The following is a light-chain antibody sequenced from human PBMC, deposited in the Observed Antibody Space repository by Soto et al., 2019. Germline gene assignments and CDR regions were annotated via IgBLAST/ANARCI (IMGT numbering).Light chain of an antibody. CDR1: QRVSSSY. Sequence: ETVLTQSPGTLSLSPGERATLSCRTSQRVSSSYLAWYQQKPGQAPRLLIYDASSRATGIPDRFSGSGSGTDFTLTISRLEPEDFAVYYCQQYGSSAMYTFGQGTKLEIK. CDR2: DAS. CDR3: QQYGSSAMYT. V-gene: IGKV3-20*01. J-gene: IGKJ2*01.